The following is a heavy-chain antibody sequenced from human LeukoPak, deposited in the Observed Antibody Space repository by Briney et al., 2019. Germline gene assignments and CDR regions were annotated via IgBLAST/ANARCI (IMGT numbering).Heavy chain of an antibody. J-gene: IGHJ4*02. D-gene: IGHD5-24*01. CDR3: ASKRWLQSSFDY. V-gene: IGHV3-74*01. CDR1: GFTFSSYW. CDR2: INGDGSST. Sequence: PGGSLRLSCAASGFTFSSYWMHWVRQTPGKGLVWVSRINGDGSSTSYADSVKGRFTISRDNAKNTVYLQMNSLRAEDTAVYYCASKRWLQSSFDYWGQGTLVTVSS.